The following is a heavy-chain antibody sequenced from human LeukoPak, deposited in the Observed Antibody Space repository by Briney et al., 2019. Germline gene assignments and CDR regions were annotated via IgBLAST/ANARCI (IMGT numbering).Heavy chain of an antibody. V-gene: IGHV4-31*03. CDR2: IYYSGST. CDR3: ARVETVKYYFDY. CDR1: GGSISSGGYY. J-gene: IGHJ4*02. Sequence: SETLSLTCTVSGGSISSGGYYWSWIRLHPGKGLERIGYIYYSGSTYYNPSLKSRVTISVDTSKNQFSLKLSSVTAADTAVYYCARVETVKYYFDYWGQGTLVTVSS. D-gene: IGHD4-17*01.